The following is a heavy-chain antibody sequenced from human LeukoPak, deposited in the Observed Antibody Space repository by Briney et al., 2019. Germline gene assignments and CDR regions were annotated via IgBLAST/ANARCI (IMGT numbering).Heavy chain of an antibody. Sequence: GGSLRLSCAASGFTFSDHYMSWIRQAPGKGLEWISYISSSGSDAYYADSVKGRFTISRDNAKNSLYLQMSSLRAEDTAVYYCARDGVGATPFDYWGQGTLVTVSS. D-gene: IGHD1-26*01. J-gene: IGHJ4*02. CDR3: ARDGVGATPFDY. CDR1: GFTFSDHY. V-gene: IGHV3-11*04. CDR2: ISSSGSDA.